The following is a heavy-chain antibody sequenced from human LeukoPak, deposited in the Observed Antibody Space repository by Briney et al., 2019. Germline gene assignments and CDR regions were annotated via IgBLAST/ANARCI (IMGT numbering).Heavy chain of an antibody. CDR1: GGSIGSYY. V-gene: IGHV4-59*01. J-gene: IGHJ4*02. CDR3: ARDGSGSYLL. D-gene: IGHD3-10*01. Sequence: SETLSLTCTVSGGSIGSYYRSWIRQPPGKGLEWIGYIYYSGSTNYNPSLKSRVTISVDTSKNQLSLKLSSVTAADTAVYYCARDGSGSYLLWGQGTLVTVSS. CDR2: IYYSGST.